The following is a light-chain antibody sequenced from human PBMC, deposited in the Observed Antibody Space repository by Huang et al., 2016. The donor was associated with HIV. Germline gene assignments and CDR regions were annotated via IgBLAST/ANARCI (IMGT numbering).Light chain of an antibody. Sequence: EIVLTQSPATLSVSPGERATLSCRASQSVSRNLAWYQQKAGKTPRLLIYGAFTRATGIPARFSGSGSGTEFTLTISSLQSEDFAVYYCQQYNDWRTFGQGTKVEIK. CDR1: QSVSRN. J-gene: IGKJ1*01. CDR2: GAF. V-gene: IGKV3-15*01. CDR3: QQYNDWRT.